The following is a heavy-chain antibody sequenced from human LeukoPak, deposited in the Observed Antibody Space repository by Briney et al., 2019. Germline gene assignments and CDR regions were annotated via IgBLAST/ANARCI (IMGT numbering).Heavy chain of an antibody. CDR2: ISSSATYI. CDR3: ATWDDYGDYVAFEY. Sequence: GGSLRLSCAGSGFTFSSYTMNWVRQAPGKGLEWVSSISSSATYIYYADSVRGRFTISRDDAKNSLFLHMNSLRAEDTAVYYCATWDDYGDYVAFEYWGQGTLVTVSS. CDR1: GFTFSSYT. V-gene: IGHV3-21*01. J-gene: IGHJ4*02. D-gene: IGHD4-17*01.